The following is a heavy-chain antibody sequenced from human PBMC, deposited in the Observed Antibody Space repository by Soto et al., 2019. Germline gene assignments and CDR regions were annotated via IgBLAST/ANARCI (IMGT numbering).Heavy chain of an antibody. CDR2: ISGSADST. Sequence: EVQLLESGGGLVQPGGSLRVSCAASGFAFNIYAMSWVRQAPGKGLEWASVISGSADSTNYADSVKGRFTISRDNSKNTVYLQMNSLRVEDTAVYYCAKDRNHYGSGSYFDYWGQGTLVTVSS. J-gene: IGHJ4*02. D-gene: IGHD3-10*01. CDR3: AKDRNHYGSGSYFDY. V-gene: IGHV3-23*01. CDR1: GFAFNIYA.